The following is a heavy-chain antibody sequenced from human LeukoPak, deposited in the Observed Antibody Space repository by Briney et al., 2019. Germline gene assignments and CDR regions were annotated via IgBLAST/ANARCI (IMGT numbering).Heavy chain of an antibody. D-gene: IGHD1-14*01. Sequence: AGRSLRPSCAASTLTFSTYSTKWGPDAPEKGLEWGSYITNSSSTLYYADSMKGRFTISRDSAKNALYLQMNSLRAEDTAVYYCARTGAFDIWGQGTMVSVSS. CDR1: TLTFSTYS. CDR2: ITNSSSTL. V-gene: IGHV3-48*01. J-gene: IGHJ3*02. CDR3: ARTGAFDI.